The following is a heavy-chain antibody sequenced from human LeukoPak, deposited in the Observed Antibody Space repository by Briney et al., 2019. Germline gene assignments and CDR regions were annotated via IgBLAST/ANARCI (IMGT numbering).Heavy chain of an antibody. CDR3: ARQRPVAGPLGI. CDR2: IYYSGST. V-gene: IGHV4-59*08. D-gene: IGHD6-19*01. J-gene: IGHJ3*02. Sequence: PSETLSLTCTVSGGSIRSYYWSWIRQPPGKGLEWIGYIYYSGSTNYNPSLKSRVTISVDTSKNQFSLKLSSVTAADTAVYYCARQRPVAGPLGIWGQGTMVTVSS. CDR1: GGSIRSYY.